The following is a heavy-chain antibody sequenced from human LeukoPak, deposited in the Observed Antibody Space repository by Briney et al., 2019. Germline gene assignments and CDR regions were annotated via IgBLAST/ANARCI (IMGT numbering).Heavy chain of an antibody. Sequence: ASVKVSCKASGYTFTGYYMHWVRQAPGQGLEWMGWISAYNGNTNYAQKLQGRVTMTTDTSTSTAYMELRSLRSDDTAVYYCARGRYYDSSVSWFDPWGQGTLVTVSS. D-gene: IGHD3-22*01. V-gene: IGHV1-18*04. CDR3: ARGRYYDSSVSWFDP. J-gene: IGHJ5*02. CDR1: GYTFTGYY. CDR2: ISAYNGNT.